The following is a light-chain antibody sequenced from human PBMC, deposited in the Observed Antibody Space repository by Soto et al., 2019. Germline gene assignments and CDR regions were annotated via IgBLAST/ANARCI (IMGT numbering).Light chain of an antibody. Sequence: ETVLTQSPGTLSLSPGERATLSCRASQTIRSNYLAWYRQTPCQAPRLLIYGASNRATGIADRFSGSRSGTDFTLIISPLEPEEFALYYCQQYGNSTWTFGQGNKVESK. CDR2: GAS. J-gene: IGKJ1*01. CDR3: QQYGNSTWT. V-gene: IGKV3-20*01. CDR1: QTIRSNY.